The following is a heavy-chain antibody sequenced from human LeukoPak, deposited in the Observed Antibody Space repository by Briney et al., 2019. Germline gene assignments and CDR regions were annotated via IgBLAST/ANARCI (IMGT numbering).Heavy chain of an antibody. CDR2: ISWNSGSI. CDR1: GFTFDDYA. D-gene: IGHD4-17*01. J-gene: IGHJ3*02. CDR3: AKEVYGDDAFDI. V-gene: IGHV3-9*01. Sequence: GGSLRLSCAAPGFTFDDYAMHWVRQAPGKGLEWVSGISWNSGSIGYADSVKGRFTISRDNAKNSLYLQMNSLRAEDTALYYCAKEVYGDDAFDIWGQGTMVTVSS.